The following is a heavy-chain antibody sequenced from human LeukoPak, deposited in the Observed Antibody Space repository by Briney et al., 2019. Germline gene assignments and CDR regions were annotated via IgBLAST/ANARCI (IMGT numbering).Heavy chain of an antibody. V-gene: IGHV3-30*04. J-gene: IGHJ4*02. CDR3: ARAPSGYYPYFDY. CDR2: IPYDGSDK. CDR1: EFTFSSYT. D-gene: IGHD3-3*01. Sequence: GGSLRLSCAASEFTFSSYTMHWVRQAPGKGLEWVAVIPYDGSDKYYADSVKGRFTISRDNSKNTLYLQMNTLRAEDATMYYCARAPSGYYPYFDYWGQGTLVTVSS.